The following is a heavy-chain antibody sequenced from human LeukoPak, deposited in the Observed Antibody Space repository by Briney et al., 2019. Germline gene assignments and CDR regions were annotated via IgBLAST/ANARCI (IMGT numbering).Heavy chain of an antibody. CDR3: TKGLYGSGSSPDF. J-gene: IGHJ4*02. D-gene: IGHD3-10*01. CDR2: ISGSGDST. Sequence: GGSLRLSCVASGFIFRNNAMTWVRQAPGTGLQWVSAISGSGDSTSYADAVKGRLTISRDNAKNTVYLQMNSLRAEDTAVYYCTKGLYGSGSSPDFWGQGVLVTVSS. V-gene: IGHV3-23*01. CDR1: GFIFRNNA.